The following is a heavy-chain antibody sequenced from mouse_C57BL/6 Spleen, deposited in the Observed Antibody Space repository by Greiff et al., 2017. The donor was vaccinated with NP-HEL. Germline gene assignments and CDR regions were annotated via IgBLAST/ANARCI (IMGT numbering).Heavy chain of an antibody. J-gene: IGHJ2*01. CDR3: ARAGTRDFDY. CDR2: IDPSDSYT. D-gene: IGHD4-1*01. V-gene: IGHV1-50*01. CDR1: GYTFTSYW. Sequence: VQLQQPGAELVKPGASVKLSCKASGYTFTSYWMQWVKQRPGQGLEWIGEIDPSDSYTNYNQKFKGKATLTVDTSSSTAYMQLSSLTSEDSAVYYCARAGTRDFDYWGQGTTLTVSS.